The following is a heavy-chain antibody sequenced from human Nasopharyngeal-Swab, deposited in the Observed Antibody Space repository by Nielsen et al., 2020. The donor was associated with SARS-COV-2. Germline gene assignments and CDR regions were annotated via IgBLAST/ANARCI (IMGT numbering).Heavy chain of an antibody. V-gene: IGHV4-31*03. CDR2: IYYSGST. CDR3: ARLLTLRSWYFDL. J-gene: IGHJ2*01. D-gene: IGHD3-16*01. CDR1: GGSISSGGYY. Sequence: SDTLSLTFTVSGGSISSGGYYWSWIRQHPGKGLEWIGYIYYSGSTYYNPSLKSRVTISVDTSKNQFSLKLSSVTAADTAVYYCARLLTLRSWYFDLWGRGTLVTVSS.